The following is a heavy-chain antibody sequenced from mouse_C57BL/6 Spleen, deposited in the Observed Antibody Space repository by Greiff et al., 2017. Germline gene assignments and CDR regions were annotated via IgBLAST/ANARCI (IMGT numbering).Heavy chain of an antibody. CDR2: IDPSDSYT. CDR1: GYTFTSYW. D-gene: IGHD2-4*01. CDR3: ARCLYDYDGAWFAY. J-gene: IGHJ3*01. V-gene: IGHV1-69*01. Sequence: VKLQQPGAELVMPGASVKLSCKASGYTFTSYWMHWVKQRPGQGLEWIGEIDPSDSYTNYNQKFKGKSTLTVDKSSSTAYMQLSSLTSEDSAVYYCARCLYDYDGAWFAYWGQGTLVTVSA.